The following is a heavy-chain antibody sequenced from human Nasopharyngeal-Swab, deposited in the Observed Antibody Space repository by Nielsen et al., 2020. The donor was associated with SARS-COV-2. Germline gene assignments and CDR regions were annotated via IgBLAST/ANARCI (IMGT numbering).Heavy chain of an antibody. Sequence: AGSLRLSCAVSGGSISSGGYSWSWIRPPPGKGLEWIGYIYYSGSTNYNPSLKSRVTISVDTSKNQFSLKLSSVTAADTAVYYCARDSTPVYYYYYMDVWGKGTTVTVSS. CDR3: ARDSTPVYYYYYMDV. V-gene: IGHV4-61*08. CDR1: GGSISSGGYS. J-gene: IGHJ6*03. D-gene: IGHD2-15*01. CDR2: IYYSGST.